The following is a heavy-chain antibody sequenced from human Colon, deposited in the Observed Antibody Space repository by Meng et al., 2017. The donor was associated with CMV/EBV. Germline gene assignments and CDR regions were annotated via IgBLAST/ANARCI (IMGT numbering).Heavy chain of an antibody. V-gene: IGHV3-30*02. CDR3: ASGGLIVVVPAANDY. J-gene: IGHJ4*02. Sequence: SGLTFGTYAMAWVRQAPGKGLEWVAFIHNDGSDKYYADSVRGRFTISRDNSKNTLNLQMNSLRAEDTAVYYCASGGLIVVVPAANDYWGQGTLVTVSS. CDR1: GLTFGTYA. D-gene: IGHD2-2*01. CDR2: IHNDGSDK.